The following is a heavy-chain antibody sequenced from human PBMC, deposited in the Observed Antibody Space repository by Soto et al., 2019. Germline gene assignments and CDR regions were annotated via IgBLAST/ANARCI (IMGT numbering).Heavy chain of an antibody. V-gene: IGHV3-15*01. J-gene: IGHJ6*02. CDR3: WVVAATVYYYGMDV. D-gene: IGHD2-15*01. CDR2: IKSKTDGGTT. Sequence: PVGSLRLSCAASGFTFSNAWMSWVRQAPGKGLEWVGRIKSKTDGGTTDYAAPVKGRFTISRDDSKNTLYLQMNSLKTEDTAVYYCWVVAATVYYYGMDVWGQGTTVTVSS. CDR1: GFTFSNAW.